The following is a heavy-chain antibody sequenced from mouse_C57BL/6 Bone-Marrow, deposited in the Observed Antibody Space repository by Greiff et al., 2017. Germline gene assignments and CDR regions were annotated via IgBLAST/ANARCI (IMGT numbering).Heavy chain of an antibody. V-gene: IGHV1-64*01. D-gene: IGHD1-1*01. CDR2: IHPISGST. CDR3: AREGYYCGSYYFDY. J-gene: IGHJ2*01. CDR1: GYTFTSYW. Sequence: VQLQQPGAELVKPGASVKLSCKASGYTFTSYWMHWVKQRPGQGLEWIGMIHPISGSTNYNEKFKSKAILTVDNSSSTNYMQLSSLTSEVSAVYYCAREGYYCGSYYFDYWGQGTTLTVSA.